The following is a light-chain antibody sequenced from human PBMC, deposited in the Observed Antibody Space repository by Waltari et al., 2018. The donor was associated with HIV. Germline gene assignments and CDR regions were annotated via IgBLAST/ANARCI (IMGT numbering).Light chain of an antibody. CDR2: EVS. J-gene: IGLJ3*02. CDR1: SSDFGFANY. V-gene: IGLV2-14*03. CDR3: TSYTTSDTLR. Sequence: QSVLTQPASVSGSPGQSVTISCTGTSSDFGFANYVHWYQQYPGKAPTLIIYEVSSRPSGVSDRFSGSKSGNTASLTISGLQNEDEADYFCTSYTTSDTLRFGGGTKVTVL.